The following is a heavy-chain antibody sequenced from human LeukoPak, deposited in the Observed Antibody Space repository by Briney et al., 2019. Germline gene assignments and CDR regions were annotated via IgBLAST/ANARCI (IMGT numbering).Heavy chain of an antibody. D-gene: IGHD6-13*01. V-gene: IGHV1-69*13. CDR1: GYTFTSYG. Sequence: GASVKVSCKTSGYTFTSYGINWVRQAPGQGLEWVGGIIPIFGTANYAQKFQGRVTITADESTSTAYMELSSLRSEDTAVYYCARARADNWFDPWGQGTLVTVSS. J-gene: IGHJ5*02. CDR3: ARARADNWFDP. CDR2: IIPIFGTA.